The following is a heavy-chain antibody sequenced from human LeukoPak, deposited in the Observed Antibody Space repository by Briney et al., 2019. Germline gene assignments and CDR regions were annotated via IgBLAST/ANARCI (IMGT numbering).Heavy chain of an antibody. D-gene: IGHD3/OR15-3a*01. V-gene: IGHV5-51*01. CDR2: IYPGDSDT. CDR3: ARSWTDPGYYFDY. Sequence: GESLKVSCKGSGYSFTSYWIGWVRQMPGKGLEWMGIIYPGDSDTRYSPSFQGQVTISADKSISTAYLQWSSLKASDTAMYYCARSWTDPGYYFDYWGQGTLVTVSS. J-gene: IGHJ4*02. CDR1: GYSFTSYW.